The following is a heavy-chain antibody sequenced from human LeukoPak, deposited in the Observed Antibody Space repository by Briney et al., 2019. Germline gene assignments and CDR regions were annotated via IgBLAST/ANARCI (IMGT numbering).Heavy chain of an antibody. D-gene: IGHD3-22*01. J-gene: IGHJ5*02. Sequence: GSLRLSCAASGFTFSSYSMNWVRQAPGKGLEWIGEINHSGSTNYNPSLKSRVTISVDTSKNQFSQKLSSVTAADTAVYYCARRSYYYDSSGPRSWFDPWGQGTLVTVSS. CDR2: INHSGST. CDR3: ARRSYYYDSSGPRSWFDP. CDR1: GFTFSSYS. V-gene: IGHV4-34*01.